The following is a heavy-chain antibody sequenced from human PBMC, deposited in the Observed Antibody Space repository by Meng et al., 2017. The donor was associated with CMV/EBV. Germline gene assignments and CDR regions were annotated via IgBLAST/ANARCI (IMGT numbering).Heavy chain of an antibody. D-gene: IGHD3-22*01. V-gene: IGHV1-69*05. CDR1: GGTFSSYA. J-gene: IGHJ3*02. Sequence: SVKVSCKAFGGTFSSYAISWVRQAPGQGLEWMGGIIPIFGTANYAQKFQGRVTITTDESTSTAYMELSSLRSEDTAVYYCAGTYYYDSSGYYYSAFDIWGQGTMVTVSS. CDR2: IIPIFGTA. CDR3: AGTYYYDSSGYYYSAFDI.